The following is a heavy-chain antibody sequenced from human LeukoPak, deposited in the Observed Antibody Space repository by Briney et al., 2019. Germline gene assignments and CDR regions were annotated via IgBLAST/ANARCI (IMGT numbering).Heavy chain of an antibody. J-gene: IGHJ4*02. D-gene: IGHD1-26*01. CDR3: ARGSSGSYFQFIDY. CDR2: MNPNSGNT. Sequence: ASVTVSFTASGYTFTSYDINWVRQATGQGLEWMGWMNPNSGNTGYAQKFQGRVTITRNTSISTAYMELSSLRSEDTAVYYCARGSSGSYFQFIDYWGQGTLVTVSS. CDR1: GYTFTSYD. V-gene: IGHV1-8*03.